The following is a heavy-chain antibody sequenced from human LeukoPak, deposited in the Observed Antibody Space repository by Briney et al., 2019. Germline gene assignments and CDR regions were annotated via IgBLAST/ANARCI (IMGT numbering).Heavy chain of an antibody. Sequence: AGGSLRLSCAASGFTFSTYNMNWVRQAPGKGPEWVAIIKQDGSEDYYLDSVKGRFTISRDNAKSSMWLQMNSLRDEDTAVYYCARDQTPFYWGQGTLVTVSS. V-gene: IGHV3-7*01. CDR1: GFTFSTYN. D-gene: IGHD2-15*01. J-gene: IGHJ4*02. CDR3: ARDQTPFY. CDR2: IKQDGSED.